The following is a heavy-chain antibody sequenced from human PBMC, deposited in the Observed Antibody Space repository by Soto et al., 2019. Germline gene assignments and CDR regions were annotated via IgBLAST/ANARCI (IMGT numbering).Heavy chain of an antibody. D-gene: IGHD4-17*01. CDR2: ISWNSGSI. CDR3: ANGDYALDY. Sequence: GGSLRLSCAASGFTFSAHGMHWVRQAPGKGLEWVSGISWNSGSIGYADSVKGRFTISRDNAKNSLYLQMNSLRAEDTALYYCANGDYALDYWGQGTLVTVSS. V-gene: IGHV3-9*01. J-gene: IGHJ4*02. CDR1: GFTFSAHG.